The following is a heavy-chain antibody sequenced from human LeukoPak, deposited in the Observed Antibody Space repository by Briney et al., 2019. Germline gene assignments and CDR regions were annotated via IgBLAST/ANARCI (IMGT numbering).Heavy chain of an antibody. V-gene: IGHV3-9*01. CDR2: ISWNSGSI. CDR1: GFTFDDYA. Sequence: GGSLRLSCAASGFTFDDYAMHWVRQAPGKGLEWVSGISWNSGSIGYADSVKGRFTISRDNAKNSLYLQMNSLRAEDTAVYYCARWVLAAAGDAFDIWGQGTMVTVSS. CDR3: ARWVLAAAGDAFDI. D-gene: IGHD6-13*01. J-gene: IGHJ3*02.